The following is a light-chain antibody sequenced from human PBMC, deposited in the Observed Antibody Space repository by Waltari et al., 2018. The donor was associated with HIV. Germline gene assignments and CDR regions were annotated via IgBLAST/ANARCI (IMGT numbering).Light chain of an antibody. CDR1: SSDVGRYNY. Sequence: QSALTQPRSVSGSPGQSVTISCTGTSSDVGRYNYVSWYQQYPGRAPKLMMYDVSKRPSGFPDRFSGSKSGNTASLTISGLQTEDEGDYYCCSYAGSYTLVFGGGTKLTVL. CDR2: DVS. V-gene: IGLV2-11*01. J-gene: IGLJ2*01. CDR3: CSYAGSYTLV.